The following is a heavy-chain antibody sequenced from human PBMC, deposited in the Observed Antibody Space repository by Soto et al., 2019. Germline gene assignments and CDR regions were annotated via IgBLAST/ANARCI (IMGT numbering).Heavy chain of an antibody. CDR2: IYTSGST. J-gene: IGHJ5*02. V-gene: IGHV4-4*07. CDR1: GGSICSYY. CDR3: ARTPIDPYCSGGSCYPNWFDP. Sequence: SETLSLTCTVSGGSICSYYWSWIRQPAGKGLEWIGRIYTSGSTNYNPSLKSRVTMSVDTSKNQFSLKLSSVTAADTAVYYCARTPIDPYCSGGSCYPNWFDPLGPGNPGHRLL. D-gene: IGHD2-15*01.